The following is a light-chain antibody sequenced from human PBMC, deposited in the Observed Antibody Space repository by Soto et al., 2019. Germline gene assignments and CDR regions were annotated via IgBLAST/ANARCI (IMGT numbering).Light chain of an antibody. CDR3: QQYYDTPLT. J-gene: IGKJ4*01. Sequence: VMTQSPASLAMSQVETASINCRSIQIVLYSSNNYNYLAWYQQKPGQPPKLLITWASTREPGVSGRFSGSGFATDFTLTISSLRSEDVAVYYCQQYYDTPLTFGGGTKVDIK. V-gene: IGKV4-1*01. CDR2: WAS. CDR1: QIVLYSSNNYNY.